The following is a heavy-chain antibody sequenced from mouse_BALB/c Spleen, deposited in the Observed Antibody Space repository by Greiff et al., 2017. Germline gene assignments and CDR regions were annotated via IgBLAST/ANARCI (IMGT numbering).Heavy chain of an antibody. CDR2: ISSGSSTI. Sequence: EVMLVESGGGLVQPGGSRKLSCAASGFTFSRFGMHWVRQAPEKGLEWVAYISSGSSTIYYADTVKGRFTISRDNPKNTLFLQMTSLRSEDTALYYCARSGGNGYYAMDYWGQGTSVTVSS. D-gene: IGHD1-1*02. CDR1: GFTFSRFG. CDR3: ARSGGNGYYAMDY. J-gene: IGHJ4*01. V-gene: IGHV5-17*02.